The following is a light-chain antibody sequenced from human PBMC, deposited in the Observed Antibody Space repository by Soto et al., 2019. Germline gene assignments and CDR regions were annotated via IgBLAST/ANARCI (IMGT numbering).Light chain of an antibody. CDR1: QGVDKY. Sequence: DIPMTQSPSSLSASVGDRVILTCRASQGVDKYVAWFQQKPGKAPKYLIYGASRLQSGVPSRFCGSGSGTHFTLTNTILQPEDFATYYGHQYNTYPSFGQGTRLQI. J-gene: IGKJ5*01. V-gene: IGKV1-16*01. CDR2: GAS. CDR3: HQYNTYPS.